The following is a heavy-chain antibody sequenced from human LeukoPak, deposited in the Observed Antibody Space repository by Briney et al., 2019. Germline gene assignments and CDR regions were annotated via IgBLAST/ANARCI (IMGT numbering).Heavy chain of an antibody. CDR3: ARRSNSADV. V-gene: IGHV3-30-3*01. CDR1: GFTFSNFD. J-gene: IGHJ3*01. Sequence: GRSLRLSCAASGFTFSNFDMYWVRQAPGKGLECVAIISYGGTPIHYADSVKGRFTISRDNSNNTQYLQMSSLRADDTAIYYCARRSNSADVWGQGTMVTVSS. CDR2: ISYGGTPI. D-gene: IGHD5-24*01.